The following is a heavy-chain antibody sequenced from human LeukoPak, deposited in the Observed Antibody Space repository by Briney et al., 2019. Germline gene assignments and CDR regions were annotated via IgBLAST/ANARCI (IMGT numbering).Heavy chain of an antibody. CDR3: ARGSTVTQIFDY. CDR1: GYTLTELS. J-gene: IGHJ4*02. CDR2: FDPEDGET. V-gene: IGHV1-24*01. D-gene: IGHD4-17*01. Sequence: GASVKVSCKVSGYTLTELSMHWVRQAPGKGLEWMGGFDPEDGETIYAQKFQGRVTMTEDTSTDTAYMELSSLRSEDMAVYYCARGSTVTQIFDYWGQGTLVTVSS.